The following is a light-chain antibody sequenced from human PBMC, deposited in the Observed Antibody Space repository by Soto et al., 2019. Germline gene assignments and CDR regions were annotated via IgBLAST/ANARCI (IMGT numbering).Light chain of an antibody. J-gene: IGLJ1*01. CDR3: QSSDSSLSGPGV. Sequence: QSALTQPPSVSGAPGQRVTISCTGSSSNIGAGYDVHWYQQLPGTAPKLLIYGNSNRPSGVPDRFSGSKSGTSASLAITGLQAEDEADYYSQSSDSSLSGPGVFGPGAKVNV. CDR1: SSNIGAGYD. CDR2: GNS. V-gene: IGLV1-40*01.